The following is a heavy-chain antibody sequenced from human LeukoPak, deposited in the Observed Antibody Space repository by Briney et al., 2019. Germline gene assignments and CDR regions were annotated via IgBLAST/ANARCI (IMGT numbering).Heavy chain of an antibody. V-gene: IGHV3-23*01. CDR3: AKDPIAAAGTSSFDY. Sequence: GGSLRLSCAVSGFTFSNYAMSWVRQAPGKGLEWVSAISGSGDNTYYADSVKGRFTVSRDNSKNTLYVQMKSLRGEDTAIYYCAKDPIAAAGTSSFDYWGQGTLVTVSS. CDR1: GFTFSNYA. D-gene: IGHD6-13*01. CDR2: ISGSGDNT. J-gene: IGHJ4*02.